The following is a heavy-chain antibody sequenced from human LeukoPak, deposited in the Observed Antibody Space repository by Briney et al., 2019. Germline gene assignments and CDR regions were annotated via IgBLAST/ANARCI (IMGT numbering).Heavy chain of an antibody. CDR1: GGSISSYY. J-gene: IGHJ4*02. V-gene: IGHV4-59*08. CDR3: ATQGRGSYRNYFDY. CDR2: IYYSGST. D-gene: IGHD1-26*01. Sequence: SETLSLTCTASGGSISSYYWSWVRQPPGKGLEWIGYIYYSGSTNYNPSLKSRVTISVDTSKNQFSLKLSSVTAADTAVYYCATQGRGSYRNYFDYWGQGTLVTVSS.